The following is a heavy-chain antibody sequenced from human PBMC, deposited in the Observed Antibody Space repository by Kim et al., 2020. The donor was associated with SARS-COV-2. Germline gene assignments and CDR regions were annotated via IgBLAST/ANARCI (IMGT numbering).Heavy chain of an antibody. CDR1: GFSFKTYG. J-gene: IGHJ4*02. D-gene: IGHD6-13*01. CDR2: IWNDGTDK. V-gene: IGHV3-33*03. Sequence: GGSLRLSCVASGFSFKTYGLHWVRQAPGKGLECVAVIWNDGTDKYYAESVKGRFTISRDNSKNTLYLQMHSLRVEDTAVYYCTKGTGSSSWYISHWGQGTQVTVSS. CDR3: TKGTGSSSWYISH.